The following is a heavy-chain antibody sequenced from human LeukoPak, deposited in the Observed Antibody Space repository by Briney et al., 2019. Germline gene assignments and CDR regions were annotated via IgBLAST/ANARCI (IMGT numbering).Heavy chain of an antibody. CDR2: INWNGGTT. CDR3: AREGSGSPHYGMDV. J-gene: IGHJ6*02. Sequence: GGSLRLSCAASGFXFDDYGMSWVRQAPGKGLEWVSGINWNGGTTGYADSVKGRFTISRDNAKNSLYLQMNSLRAEDTALYYCAREGSGSPHYGMDVWGQGTTVTVSS. V-gene: IGHV3-20*04. D-gene: IGHD3-10*01. CDR1: GFXFDDYG.